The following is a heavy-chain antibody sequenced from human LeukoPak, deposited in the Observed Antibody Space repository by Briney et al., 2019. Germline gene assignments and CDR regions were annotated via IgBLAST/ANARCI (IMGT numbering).Heavy chain of an antibody. CDR2: ISSSSSYI. D-gene: IGHD5-12*01. J-gene: IGHJ4*02. CDR3: ARDRFGYSGYEEIN. Sequence: AGGSLRLSCAASGFTFSSYSMNWVRQAPGKGLEWVSSISSSSSYIYYADSVKGRFTISRDNAKNSLYLQMNSLRAEDTAVYYCARDRFGYSGYEEINWGQGTLVTVSS. CDR1: GFTFSSYS. V-gene: IGHV3-21*01.